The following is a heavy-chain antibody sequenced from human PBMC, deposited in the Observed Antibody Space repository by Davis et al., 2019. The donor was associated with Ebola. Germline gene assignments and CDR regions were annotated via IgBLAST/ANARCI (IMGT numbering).Heavy chain of an antibody. Sequence: GGSLRLSCAASGFTFTSYAVSWVRQAPGKGLEWVSAFSSSGRSSYYADSVEGRFIISRDDSKNTLYLQMNSLRAEDTAVYYCAQMSNDFWSGYYDYWGQGTLVSVSS. CDR2: FSSSGRSS. CDR3: AQMSNDFWSGYYDY. D-gene: IGHD3-3*01. V-gene: IGHV3-23*01. J-gene: IGHJ4*02. CDR1: GFTFTSYA.